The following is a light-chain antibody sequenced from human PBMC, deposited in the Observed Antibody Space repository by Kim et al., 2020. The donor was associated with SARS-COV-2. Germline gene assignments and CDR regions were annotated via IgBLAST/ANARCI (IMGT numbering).Light chain of an antibody. CDR2: KAS. J-gene: IGKJ4*01. CDR1: QSISSW. CDR3: QQYNSYSPLT. V-gene: IGKV1-5*03. Sequence: DIQMTQSPSTLSASLGDRVTITCRASQSISSWLAWYQQKPGKAPKLLIYKASSLESGVPSRFSGSGSGTEFTLTISSLQPDDFATYYCQQYNSYSPLTFGAGIQLEI.